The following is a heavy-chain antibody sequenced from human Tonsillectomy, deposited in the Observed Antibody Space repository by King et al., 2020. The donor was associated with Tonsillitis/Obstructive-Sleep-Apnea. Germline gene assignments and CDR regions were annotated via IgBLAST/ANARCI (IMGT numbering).Heavy chain of an antibody. Sequence: VQLVQSGAEVKKPGASVKVSCKASGYTFTSYYMHWVRQAPGQGLEWMGIINPSGGSTSYAQKFQGRVTMTRDTSTSTVYMELSSLRSEDTAVYYCARDLGGYYYGSGGGMDVWGKGTTVTVSS. D-gene: IGHD3-10*01. CDR1: GYTFTSYY. CDR3: ARDLGGYYYGSGGGMDV. CDR2: INPSGGST. J-gene: IGHJ6*03. V-gene: IGHV1-46*01.